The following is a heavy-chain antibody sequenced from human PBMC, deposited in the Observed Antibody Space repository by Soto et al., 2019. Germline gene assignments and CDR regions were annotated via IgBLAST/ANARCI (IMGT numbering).Heavy chain of an antibody. D-gene: IGHD2-21*01. J-gene: IGHJ3*02. CDR2: INAGNGNT. CDR3: ARVSDKLDAFDI. Sequence: GASVKVSCKASGYTFTSYAMHWVRQAPGQRLEWMGWINAGNGNTKYSRKFQGRVTITRDTSASTAYMELSSLRSEDTAVYYCARVSDKLDAFDIWGQGTMVTVSS. CDR1: GYTFTSYA. V-gene: IGHV1-3*01.